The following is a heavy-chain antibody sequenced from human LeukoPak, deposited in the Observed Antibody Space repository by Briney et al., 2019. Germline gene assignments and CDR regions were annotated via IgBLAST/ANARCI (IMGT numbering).Heavy chain of an antibody. CDR2: IKYDGTHK. D-gene: IGHD3-22*01. CDR1: GISFSSYW. CDR3: ASSHESSGND. J-gene: IGHJ4*02. V-gene: IGHV3-7*01. Sequence: GGSLRLSCVASGISFSSYWMAWVRQAPGKGLEWVANIKYDGTHKFYADSVKGRFTISRDNAKNSLFLEMNSLRADDTAVYFCASSHESSGNDWGQGTLVTVSS.